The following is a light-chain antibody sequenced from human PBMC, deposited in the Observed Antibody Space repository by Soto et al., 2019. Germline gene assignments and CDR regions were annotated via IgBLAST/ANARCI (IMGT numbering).Light chain of an antibody. J-gene: IGKJ2*01. CDR3: QQYGSSPSYT. CDR2: GAS. CDR1: ESVRNNY. Sequence: EIVLTQSPDTLSLSPGERATLSCRASESVRNNYLAWYQQKPGQAPRLLIYGASSGAAGIPDRFSGSGSGTDFTLTISRLEPEDFAVYYCQQYGSSPSYTFGQGTKLEIK. V-gene: IGKV3-20*01.